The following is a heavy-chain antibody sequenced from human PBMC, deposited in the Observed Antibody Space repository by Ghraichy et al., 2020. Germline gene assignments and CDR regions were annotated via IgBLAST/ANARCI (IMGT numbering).Heavy chain of an antibody. V-gene: IGHV3-23*01. CDR1: GFTFSSYA. D-gene: IGHD6-19*01. CDR2: ISGSGGST. J-gene: IGHJ3*02. CDR3: AKDLPPGGRGAGAFDI. Sequence: GGSLRLSCAASGFTFSSYAMSWVRQAPGKGLEWVSAISGSGGSTYYADSVKGRFTISRDNSKNTLYLQMNSLRAEDTAVYYCAKDLPPGGRGAGAFDIWGQGTMVTVSS.